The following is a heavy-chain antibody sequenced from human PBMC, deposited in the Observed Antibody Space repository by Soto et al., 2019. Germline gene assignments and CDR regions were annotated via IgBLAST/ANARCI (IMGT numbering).Heavy chain of an antibody. CDR1: GFTFSTYP. CDR2: ISGSGIST. D-gene: IGHD4-4*01. Sequence: GGPLRLSCAASGFTFSTYPMSWVRQAPGKGLEWVSGISGSGISTYYTDSVKGRFTISRDNSKNTVFLQMNSLRDEDTAVYYCVKPPVITASYYYYDMDVWGQGITVTVSS. CDR3: VKPPVITASYYYYDMDV. J-gene: IGHJ6*02. V-gene: IGHV3-23*01.